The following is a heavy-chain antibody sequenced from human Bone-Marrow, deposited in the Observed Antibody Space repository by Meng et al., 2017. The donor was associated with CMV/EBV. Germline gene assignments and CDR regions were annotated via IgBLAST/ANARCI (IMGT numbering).Heavy chain of an antibody. Sequence: ASVKVSCKASGYTFTSYYMHWVRQAPGQGLEWMGWMNPNSGNTGYAQKFQGRVTMTRNTSISTAYMELTSLISEDTAVYYCARGKGGGATHRLLDYWGQGTLVTVSS. J-gene: IGHJ4*02. CDR2: MNPNSGNT. D-gene: IGHD1-26*01. V-gene: IGHV1-8*02. CDR1: GYTFTSYY. CDR3: ARGKGGGATHRLLDY.